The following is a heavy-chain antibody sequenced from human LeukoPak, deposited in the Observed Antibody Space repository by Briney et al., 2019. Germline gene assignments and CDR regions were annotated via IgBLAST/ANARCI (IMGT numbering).Heavy chain of an antibody. CDR2: INHSGST. V-gene: IGHV4-34*01. J-gene: IGHJ5*02. CDR1: GGSFSGYY. D-gene: IGHD6-19*01. CDR3: ARDISSGWYWFDP. Sequence: SETLSLTCAVYGGSFSGYYWSWIRQPPGKGLEWIGEINHSGSTNYNPSLKSRVTISVDTSKNQFSLKLSSVTAADTAVYYCARDISSGWYWFDPWGQGTLVTVSS.